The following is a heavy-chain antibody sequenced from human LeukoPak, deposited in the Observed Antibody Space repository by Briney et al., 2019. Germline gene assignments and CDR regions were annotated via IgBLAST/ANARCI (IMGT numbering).Heavy chain of an antibody. D-gene: IGHD6-19*01. J-gene: IGHJ4*02. CDR2: SNAAGSPV. CDR1: GFTFSNYR. Sequence: GGSLRLSCTGSGFTFSNYRMNWVRQAPGKGLEWVSYSNAAGSPVSYAESVQGRLTISRDNAKNSLYLEMNSLRDDDTAVYYCARDRSLSVAGTFDFWGQGSLVTVSS. CDR3: ARDRSLSVAGTFDF. V-gene: IGHV3-48*02.